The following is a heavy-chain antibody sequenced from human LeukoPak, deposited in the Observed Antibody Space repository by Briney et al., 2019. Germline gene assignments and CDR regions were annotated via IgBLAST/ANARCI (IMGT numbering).Heavy chain of an antibody. D-gene: IGHD5-24*01. CDR1: GFTFSRYG. CDR3: AKDRDDYGATYFFDY. J-gene: IGHJ4*02. CDR2: ISYDGNNK. Sequence: GGSLRLSCVASGFTFSRYGIHWVRQAPGKGLEWVAVISYDGNNKYNADSVKGRFTISRDNSKNTLYLQMNSLRAEDTAVYYCAKDRDDYGATYFFDYWGPGTLVTVSS. V-gene: IGHV3-30*18.